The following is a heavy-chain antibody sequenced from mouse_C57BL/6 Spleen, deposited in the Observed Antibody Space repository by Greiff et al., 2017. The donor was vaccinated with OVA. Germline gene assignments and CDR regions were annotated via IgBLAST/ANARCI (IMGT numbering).Heavy chain of an antibody. D-gene: IGHD2-1*01. V-gene: IGHV5-6*01. CDR1: GFTFSSYG. J-gene: IGHJ1*03. Sequence: DVHLVESGGDLVKPGGSLKLSCAASGFTFSSYGMSWVRQTPDKRLEWVATISSGGSYTYYPDSVKGRFTISRDNAKNTLYLQMSSLKSEDTAMYYCARHHYYGNNWYFDVWGTGTTVTVSS. CDR2: ISSGGSYT. CDR3: ARHHYYGNNWYFDV.